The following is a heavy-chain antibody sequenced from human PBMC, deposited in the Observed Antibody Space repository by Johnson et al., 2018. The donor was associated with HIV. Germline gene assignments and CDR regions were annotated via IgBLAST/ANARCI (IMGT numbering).Heavy chain of an antibody. V-gene: IGHV3-30*14. CDR3: ARSGNRQWLVRGAFDI. D-gene: IGHD6-19*01. CDR1: GFTFTSYA. CDR2: VSYDGSTN. J-gene: IGHJ3*02. Sequence: QVQLVESGGGVVQPGRSLRLSCAASGFTFTSYAMHWVRQAPGKGLEWVAVVSYDGSTNYYADSVKGRFTISRDNSKNPLYLQMKSLIAEDTAVYYCARSGNRQWLVRGAFDIWGQGTMVTVSS.